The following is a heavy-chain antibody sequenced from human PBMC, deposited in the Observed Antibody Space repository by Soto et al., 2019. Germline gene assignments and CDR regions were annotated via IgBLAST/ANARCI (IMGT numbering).Heavy chain of an antibody. Sequence: GGSLRLSCAASGFTFSSYAMHWVRQAPGKGLEWVAVISYDGSNKYYADSVKGRFTISRDNSKNTLYLKMNSLRAEDTAVYYCARASSDIVLMVYAHRYSDPLDYWGQGTLVTVSS. CDR2: ISYDGSNK. CDR3: ARASSDIVLMVYAHRYSDPLDY. V-gene: IGHV3-30-3*01. J-gene: IGHJ4*02. CDR1: GFTFSSYA. D-gene: IGHD2-8*01.